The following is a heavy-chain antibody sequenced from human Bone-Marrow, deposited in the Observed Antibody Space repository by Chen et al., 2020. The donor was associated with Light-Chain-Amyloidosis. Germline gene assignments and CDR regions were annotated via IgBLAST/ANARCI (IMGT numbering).Heavy chain of an antibody. D-gene: IGHD3-9*01. V-gene: IGHV3-23*04. CDR1: GFAFSSYA. Sequence: EVQLVESGGGLLQRGGSLRLSCAASGFAFSSYAMSWVRQAPGKGLEGVSTIGGSGGSRYYGASVKGRLTSSRDNSKSALCLQRNSLRAEDTAVYYCSKDISYYDILPGYPADAFDIWGQGTMVTVSS. CDR2: IGGSGGSR. J-gene: IGHJ3*02. CDR3: SKDISYYDILPGYPADAFDI.